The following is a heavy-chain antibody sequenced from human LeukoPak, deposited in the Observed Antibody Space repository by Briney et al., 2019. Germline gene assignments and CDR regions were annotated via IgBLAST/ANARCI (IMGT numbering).Heavy chain of an antibody. D-gene: IGHD6-13*01. CDR2: INTYNGNT. Sequence: ASGKVSCKASGYTFTNYGISWVRQAPGQGLEWMGWINTYNGNTNYAQKLQGRVTMTTDTSTSTTYMELRSLRSDDTAVYYCARDELGIADRLGYWGQGTLVTVSS. CDR1: GYTFTNYG. J-gene: IGHJ4*02. V-gene: IGHV1-18*01. CDR3: ARDELGIADRLGY.